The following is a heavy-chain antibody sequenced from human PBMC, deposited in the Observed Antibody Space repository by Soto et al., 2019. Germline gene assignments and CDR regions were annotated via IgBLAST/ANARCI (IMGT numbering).Heavy chain of an antibody. D-gene: IGHD5-18*01. V-gene: IGHV3-53*01. J-gene: IGHJ4*02. CDR3: HGYGY. CDR1: GFTVRANY. CDR2: IYSGDTT. Sequence: EVQLVESGGGLIQPGGSLRLSCAVSGFTVRANYMSWVRQAPGKGLEWVSVIYSGDTTYYADSVKGRFIISRDISKHILYLQMNILRAEDTAVYYCHGYGYWGQGTLVTVSS.